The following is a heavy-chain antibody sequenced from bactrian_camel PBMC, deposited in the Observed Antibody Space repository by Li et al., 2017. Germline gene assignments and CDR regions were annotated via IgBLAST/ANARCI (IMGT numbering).Heavy chain of an antibody. CDR1: GMKISNKC. J-gene: IGHJ6*01. D-gene: IGHD2*01. CDR3: AAGPRLRTITSMPYLGDFHS. Sequence: QLVESGGGSVQSGGSLKLSCAASGMKISNKCMSWFRQAPGQAREGIAAIHFDSRTTFAPSVEGRFTVSQDNANSIHYLQMNSLTPEDTAMYYCAAGPRLRTITSMPYLGDFHSWGQGTQVTVS. V-gene: IGHV3S53*01. CDR2: IHFDSRT.